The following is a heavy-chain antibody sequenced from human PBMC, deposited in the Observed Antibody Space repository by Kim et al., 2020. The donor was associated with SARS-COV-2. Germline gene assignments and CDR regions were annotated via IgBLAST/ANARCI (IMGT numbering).Heavy chain of an antibody. CDR3: ARSSWGYSSGWYYYYGMDV. CDR2: IYPGHSDT. D-gene: IGHD6-19*01. CDR1: GYSFTSYW. V-gene: IGHV5-51*01. J-gene: IGHJ6*02. Sequence: GESLKISCKGSGYSFTSYWIGWVRQMPGKGLEWMGIIYPGHSDTRYSPSFQGQVTISADKSISTAYLQWSSLKASDTAMYYCARSSWGYSSGWYYYYGMDVWGQGTTVTVSS.